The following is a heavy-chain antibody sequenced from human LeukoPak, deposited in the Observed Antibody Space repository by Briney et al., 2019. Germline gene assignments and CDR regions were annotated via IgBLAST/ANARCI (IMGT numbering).Heavy chain of an antibody. CDR1: GYTFSDYY. CDR2: INPKSGGT. D-gene: IGHD3-10*01. Sequence: ASVKVSCKSSGYTFSDYYIHWVRHAPGQGLEWMGWINPKSGGTNFAQKFQDRVTMTRDTSITTGYMELSGLTSDDTAVYYCAREIRFNSYYGMDAWGQGTTVTVSS. V-gene: IGHV1-2*02. J-gene: IGHJ6*02. CDR3: AREIRFNSYYGMDA.